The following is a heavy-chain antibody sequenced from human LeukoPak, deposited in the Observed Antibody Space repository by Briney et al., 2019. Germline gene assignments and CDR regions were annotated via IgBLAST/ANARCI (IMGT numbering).Heavy chain of an antibody. CDR2: ISSSSSTI. CDR1: GFTFSSYS. V-gene: IGHV3-48*01. D-gene: IGHD3-16*01. J-gene: IGHJ4*02. Sequence: GGSLRLSCAASGFTFSSYSMNWVRQAPGKGLEWVSYISSSSSTIYYADSVKGRFTISRDNAKNSLYLQMNSLRAEDTAVYYCARDVLVWVPAEPAVDYWGQGTLVTVSS. CDR3: ARDVLVWVPAEPAVDY.